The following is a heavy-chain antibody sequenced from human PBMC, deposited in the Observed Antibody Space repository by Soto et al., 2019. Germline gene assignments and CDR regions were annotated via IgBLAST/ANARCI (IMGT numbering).Heavy chain of an antibody. CDR3: ARHPGYYDILTGYTTYYFDY. CDR1: GFSIGTYY. CDR2: IYYRGNT. D-gene: IGHD3-9*01. J-gene: IGHJ4*02. Sequence: SETLSLTCTVSGFSIGTYYWIWIRQPPGKGLEWIGYIYYRGNTDYNPSLKSRVTISLDTPKNQFSLKLSSVTAADTAVYYCARHPGYYDILTGYTTYYFDYWGQGILVTVSS. V-gene: IGHV4-59*08.